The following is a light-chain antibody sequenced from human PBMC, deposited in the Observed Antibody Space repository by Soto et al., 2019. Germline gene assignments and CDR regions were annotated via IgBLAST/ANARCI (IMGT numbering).Light chain of an antibody. CDR1: QSTSSW. V-gene: IGKV1-5*03. Sequence: DIQMTQSPSTLSASVGDRVTITCRASQSTSSWLAWYQQKPGKAPKLLIYKASTLESGVPSRFSGSGSGTEFTLTISSLQTDDFATYYCQQYNSYLWTFGQGTKVEIK. J-gene: IGKJ1*01. CDR2: KAS. CDR3: QQYNSYLWT.